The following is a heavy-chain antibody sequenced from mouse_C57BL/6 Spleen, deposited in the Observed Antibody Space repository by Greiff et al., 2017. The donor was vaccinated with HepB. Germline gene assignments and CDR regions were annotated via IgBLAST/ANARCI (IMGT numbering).Heavy chain of an antibody. CDR1: GYTFTSYW. D-gene: IGHD2-5*01. J-gene: IGHJ4*01. V-gene: IGHV1-69*01. CDR3: ARPLYYSNQGAMDY. CDR2: IDPSDSYT. Sequence: QVQLKQPGAELVLPGASVKLSCKASGYTFTSYWMHWVKQRPGQGLEWIGEIDPSDSYTNYNQKFKGKSTLTVDKSSSTAYMQLSSLTSEDSAVYYCARPLYYSNQGAMDYWGQGTSVTVSS.